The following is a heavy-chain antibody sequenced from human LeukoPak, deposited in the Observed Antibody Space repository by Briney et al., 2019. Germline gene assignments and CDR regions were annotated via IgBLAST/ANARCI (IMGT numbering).Heavy chain of an antibody. V-gene: IGHV3-7*01. J-gene: IGHJ4*02. CDR2: TKPDGTAE. D-gene: IGHD2-15*01. CDR3: VGDGGLHTNFDY. CDR1: GFTFRSYG. Sequence: GGSLRLPCAPSGFTFRSYGMGWVRQVPGKGLEWVANTKPDGTAEYYADSVRGRFTTSRDNANDLLYLQMHSLRGEDTGGYYCVGDGGLHTNFDYWGQGTLVTVSS.